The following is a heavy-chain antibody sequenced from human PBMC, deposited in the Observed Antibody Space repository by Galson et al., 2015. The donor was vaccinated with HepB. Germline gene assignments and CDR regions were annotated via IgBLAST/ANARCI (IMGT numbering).Heavy chain of an antibody. D-gene: IGHD5-18*01. J-gene: IGHJ5*02. Sequence: SLRLSCAASGFTFSSYGMHWARQAPGNGLEWVAVIWYDGSNKYYADSVKGRFTISRDNSKNTLYLQMNSLRAEDTAVYYCARDTAYTARVPRWFDPWGQGTLVTVSS. CDR3: ARDTAYTARVPRWFDP. V-gene: IGHV3-33*01. CDR1: GFTFSSYG. CDR2: IWYDGSNK.